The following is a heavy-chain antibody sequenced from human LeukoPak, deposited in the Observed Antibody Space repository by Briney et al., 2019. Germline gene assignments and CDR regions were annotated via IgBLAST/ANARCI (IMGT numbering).Heavy chain of an antibody. V-gene: IGHV3-53*01. D-gene: IGHD2-15*01. CDR3: AKDYLGYCSGGSCAPFDY. J-gene: IGHJ4*02. CDR1: GFTVSSNY. Sequence: GGSLRLSCAASGFTVSSNYMSWVRQAPGKGLEWVSVIYSGGSTYYADSVKGRFTISRDNSKNTLYLQMNSLRAEDTAVYYCAKDYLGYCSGGSCAPFDYWGQGTLVTVSS. CDR2: IYSGGST.